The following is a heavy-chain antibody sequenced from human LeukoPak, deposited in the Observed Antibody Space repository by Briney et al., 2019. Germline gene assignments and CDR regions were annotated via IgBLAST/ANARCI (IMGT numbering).Heavy chain of an antibody. CDR2: IYTSGST. J-gene: IGHJ4*02. Sequence: PSETLSLTCTVSGGSISSYYGSWIRQPAGKGLEWIGRIYTSGSTNYNPSLKSRVTMSVDTSKNQFSLKLSSVAAADTAVYYCAGTSMVRGVIDYWGQGTMVTVSS. D-gene: IGHD3-10*01. V-gene: IGHV4-4*07. CDR3: AGTSMVRGVIDY. CDR1: GGSISSYY.